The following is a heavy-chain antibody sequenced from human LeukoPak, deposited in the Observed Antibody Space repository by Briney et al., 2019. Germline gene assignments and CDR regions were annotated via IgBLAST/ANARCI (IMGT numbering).Heavy chain of an antibody. D-gene: IGHD2-21*02. CDR2: IKQDGSEK. CDR1: GFTFSSYW. J-gene: IGHJ4*02. Sequence: PGGSLRLSCAASGFTFSSYWMSWVRQAPGKGLEWVANIKQDGSEKYYVDSVKGRFTISRDNAKNSLYLQMNSLRAEDTAVYYCARDLGVVVTGSPYYFDYWGQGTLVTVSS. V-gene: IGHV3-7*01. CDR3: ARDLGVVVTGSPYYFDY.